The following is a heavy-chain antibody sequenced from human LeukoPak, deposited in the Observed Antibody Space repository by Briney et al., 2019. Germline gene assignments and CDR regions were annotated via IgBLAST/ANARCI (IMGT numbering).Heavy chain of an antibody. Sequence: SETLSLTFSVYGASISGYDWNSIRQPPGKGLEWIGEINHSGSANYNPSLKSRVTISVDTSKNQFSLKLSSVTAADTAVYYCANRNVDTPMVVFDSWGQGTLVTVSS. CDR3: ANRNVDTPMVVFDS. J-gene: IGHJ5*01. V-gene: IGHV4-34*01. CDR1: GASISGYD. D-gene: IGHD5-18*01. CDR2: INHSGSA.